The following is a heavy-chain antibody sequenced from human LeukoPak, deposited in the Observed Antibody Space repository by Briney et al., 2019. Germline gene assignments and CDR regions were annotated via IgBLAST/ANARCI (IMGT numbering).Heavy chain of an antibody. CDR1: GFTFSSYS. CDR2: IRSNTFGGTG. Sequence: GGSLRLSCAASGFTFSSYSMNWVRQAPGKGLEWVGCIRSNTFGGTGEYAASVKGRFTISRDDSKSIAYLQMNSLKTEDTAVYYCTRGGLRYFDWLSDPYYFDYWGQGTLVTVSS. V-gene: IGHV3-49*04. D-gene: IGHD3-9*01. CDR3: TRGGLRYFDWLSDPYYFDY. J-gene: IGHJ4*02.